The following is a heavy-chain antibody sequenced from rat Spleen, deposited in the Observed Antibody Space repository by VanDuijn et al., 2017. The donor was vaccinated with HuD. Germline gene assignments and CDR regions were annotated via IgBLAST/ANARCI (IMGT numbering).Heavy chain of an antibody. V-gene: IGHV5-58*01. Sequence: EVQLVESGGGLVQPGRSLKLSCVASGFTFSSYWMYWIRQAPGKGLEWVSSINTDGSRTYYRDSVKGRFTISRDNAKSILYLQLDSLRSEDTATYYCAIRDGGFPGWGQGTLVTVSS. CDR2: INTDGSRT. CDR3: AIRDGGFPG. J-gene: IGHJ3*01. CDR1: GFTFSSYW. D-gene: IGHD1-11*01.